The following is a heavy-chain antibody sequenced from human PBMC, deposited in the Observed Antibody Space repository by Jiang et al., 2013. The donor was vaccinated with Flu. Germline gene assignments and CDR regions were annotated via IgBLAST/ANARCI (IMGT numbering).Heavy chain of an antibody. CDR1: GGSISSSSYY. Sequence: KPSETLSLTCTVSGGSISSSSYYWGWIRQPPGKGLEWIGSIYYSGTSYYNPSLKSRVTISVDTSKNQFSLKLSSVTAADTAVYYCARRVMTTVTKKFDPWGQGTLVTVSS. V-gene: IGHV4-39*07. J-gene: IGHJ5*02. D-gene: IGHD4-17*01. CDR2: IYYSGTS. CDR3: ARRVMTTVTKKFDP.